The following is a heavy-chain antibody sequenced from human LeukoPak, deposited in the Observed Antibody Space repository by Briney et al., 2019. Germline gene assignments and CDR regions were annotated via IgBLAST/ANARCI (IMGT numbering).Heavy chain of an antibody. V-gene: IGHV3-7*01. CDR2: LNQYGDHK. Sequence: GGSLRLSCAASGFTFRNYWMTWVRQAPGKGLEWVANLNQYGDHKYYDDSVKGRFTISRDNARDSLYLEMNSLTVEDTAVYFCSRDLGTGRPHDFWGQGTLATVSS. J-gene: IGHJ4*02. D-gene: IGHD3/OR15-3a*01. CDR1: GFTFRNYW. CDR3: SRDLGTGRPHDF.